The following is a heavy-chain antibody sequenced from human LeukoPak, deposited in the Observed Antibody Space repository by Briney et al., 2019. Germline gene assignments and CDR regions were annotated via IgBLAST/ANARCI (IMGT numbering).Heavy chain of an antibody. V-gene: IGHV4-31*03. CDR2: IYYTGSV. CDR1: GASISTGGFY. Sequence: KPSETLSLTCTVSGASISTGGFYWTWIRQPPGEGLEWIGYIYYTGSVDYNASLKSRLTISLDTSKNRFSLKLNSVTAADTAVYYCARDHSYYFGSQTSTLDVWGQGTAVTVSS. D-gene: IGHD3-10*01. J-gene: IGHJ6*02. CDR3: ARDHSYYFGSQTSTLDV.